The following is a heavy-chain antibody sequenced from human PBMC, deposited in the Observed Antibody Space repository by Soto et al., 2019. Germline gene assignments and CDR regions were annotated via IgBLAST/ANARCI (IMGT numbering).Heavy chain of an antibody. D-gene: IGHD6-25*01. CDR1: GFTFSSYG. V-gene: IGHV3-30*18. J-gene: IGHJ4*02. CDR3: AKDLRMETAATPSPDLDY. Sequence: QVQLVESGGGVVQPGRSLRLSCAASGFTFSSYGMYWVRQSPGKGLEWVAVRSHDGSKKYYGDSVKGRFTGSRDTSKNSLYLQMKSLRAEDTAVYYCAKDLRMETAATPSPDLDYWGQGTLVTVSS. CDR2: RSHDGSKK.